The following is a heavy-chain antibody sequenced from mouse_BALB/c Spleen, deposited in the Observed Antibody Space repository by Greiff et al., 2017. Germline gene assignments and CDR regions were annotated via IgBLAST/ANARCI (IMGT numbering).Heavy chain of an antibody. V-gene: IGHV1-87*01. CDR2: IYPGDGDT. Sequence: QVQLKESGAELARPGASVKLSCKASGYTFTSYWMQWVKQRPGQGLEWIGAIYPGDGDTRYTQKFKGKATLTADKSSSTAYMQLSSLASEDSAVYYCARPGDYGSSYEDFDYWGQGTTLTVSS. J-gene: IGHJ2*01. CDR1: GYTFTSYW. CDR3: ARPGDYGSSYEDFDY. D-gene: IGHD1-1*01.